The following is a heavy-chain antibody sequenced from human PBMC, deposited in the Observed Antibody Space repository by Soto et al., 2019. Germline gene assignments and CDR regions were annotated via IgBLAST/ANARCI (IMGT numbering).Heavy chain of an antibody. CDR3: ARSAGVVDGDDY. Sequence: QVQLVQSGAEVKKPGASVKVSCKASGYTFINYGISWVRQAPGQGLEWMGWINSYNGNTNYAQKRQGRVTRTTDTSTNTAYMELRSLTADDTAVYYCARSAGVVDGDDYWGQGTLVTVSS. J-gene: IGHJ4*02. CDR2: INSYNGNT. CDR1: GYTFINYG. D-gene: IGHD3-10*01. V-gene: IGHV1-18*01.